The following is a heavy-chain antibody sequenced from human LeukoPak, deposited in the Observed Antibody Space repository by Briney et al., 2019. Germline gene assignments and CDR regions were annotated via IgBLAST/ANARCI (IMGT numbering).Heavy chain of an antibody. CDR3: AKEGDQFRGYLDA. V-gene: IGHV3-74*01. D-gene: IGHD3-16*01. J-gene: IGHJ6*03. CDR2: INSDGSST. CDR1: GFTFSSSW. Sequence: GGSLRLSCAASGFTFSSSWMHWVRQAPGKGLVWVSRINSDGSSTNYADSVKGRFTISRDNSQNTLYLQMNSLRDDDTAVYYCAKEGDQFRGYLDAWGKGTTVTVSS.